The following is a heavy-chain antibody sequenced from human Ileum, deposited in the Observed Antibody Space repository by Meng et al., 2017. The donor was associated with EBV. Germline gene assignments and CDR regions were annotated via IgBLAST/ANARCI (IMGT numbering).Heavy chain of an antibody. Sequence: EAGLETVNPTAHLSLTWGAPADSMTNHDWLVWVREPPGKGLERIGEIPHRGSNAYNPSLKSRVSMAIDKSKMQFSRKRTSVTAADTAVYHCLGGSGGSVWGQVSLVTVSS. V-gene: IGHV4-4*02. D-gene: IGHD3-10*01. CDR3: LGGSGGSV. J-gene: IGHJ1*01. CDR1: ADSMTNHDW. CDR2: IPHRGSN.